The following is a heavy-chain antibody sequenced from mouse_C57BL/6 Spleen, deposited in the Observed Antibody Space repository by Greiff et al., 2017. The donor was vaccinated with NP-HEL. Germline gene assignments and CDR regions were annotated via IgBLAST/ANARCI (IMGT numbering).Heavy chain of an antibody. CDR1: GFTFSDYY. J-gene: IGHJ2*01. V-gene: IGHV5-16*01. CDR2: INYDGSST. CDR3: ARGSIYDGYYYFDY. D-gene: IGHD2-3*01. Sequence: EVHLVESEGGLVQPGRSMKLSCTASGFTFSDYYMAWVRQVPEKGLEWVANINYDGSSTYYLDSLKSRFIISRDNAKNILYLQMSSLKSEDTATYYCARGSIYDGYYYFDYWGQGTTLTVSS.